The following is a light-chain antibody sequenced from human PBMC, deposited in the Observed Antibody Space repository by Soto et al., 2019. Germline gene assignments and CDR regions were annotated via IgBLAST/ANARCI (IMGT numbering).Light chain of an antibody. CDR2: DAS. CDR3: QQSSNWPPIT. CDR1: QTVSRRY. Sequence: IVMTQSPATLSVSPGESATLSCRASQTVSRRYLAWYQQKPGQAPRLLMYDASSRATGIPDRFSGSGSGTDFTLTISRLEPEDFAVYYCQQSSNWPPITFGQGTRLEIK. V-gene: IGKV3D-20*02. J-gene: IGKJ5*01.